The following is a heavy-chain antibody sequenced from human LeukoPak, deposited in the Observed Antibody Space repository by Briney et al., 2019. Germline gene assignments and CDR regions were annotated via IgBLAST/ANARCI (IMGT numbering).Heavy chain of an antibody. V-gene: IGHV3-9*03. CDR3: AKDIAAAAFYYFDY. CDR1: GFTFDDYA. Sequence: GRSLRLSCAASGFTFDDYAMHWVRQAPGKGLEWGSDINWNSGSIGYADSVKGRFTISRDNAKNSLYLQMNSLRGEDMALYYCAKDIAAAAFYYFDYWGQGTLVTVSS. J-gene: IGHJ4*02. CDR2: INWNSGSI. D-gene: IGHD6-13*01.